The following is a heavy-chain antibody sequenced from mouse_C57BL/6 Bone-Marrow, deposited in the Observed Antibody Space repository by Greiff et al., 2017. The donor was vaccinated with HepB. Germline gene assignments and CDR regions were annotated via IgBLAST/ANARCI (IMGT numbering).Heavy chain of an antibody. CDR2: INPYNGGT. Sequence: VHVKQSGPVLVKPGASVKMSCKASGYTFTDYYMNWVKQSHGKSLEWIGVINPYNGGTSYNQKFKGKATLTVDKSSSTAYMELNSLTSEDSAVYYCARLRVFYYFDYWGQGTTLTVSS. CDR3: ARLRVFYYFDY. J-gene: IGHJ2*01. V-gene: IGHV1-19*01. CDR1: GYTFTDYY.